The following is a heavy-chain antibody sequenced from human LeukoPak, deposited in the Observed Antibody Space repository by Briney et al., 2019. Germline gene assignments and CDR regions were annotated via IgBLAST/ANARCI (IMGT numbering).Heavy chain of an antibody. CDR1: GYSFTSYW. V-gene: IGHV5-51*01. Sequence: GESRKISCKGSGYSFTSYWVGWVRQMPGKGLEWMGIIHRRDSDTRYSPSFQGQVTMSADKSISTAYLQWSSLKVSDTAMYYCARRTYDVLTGTPSSVRKNWFDSWGQGTLVTVSS. J-gene: IGHJ5*01. CDR3: ARRTYDVLTGTPSSVRKNWFDS. D-gene: IGHD3/OR15-3a*01. CDR2: IHRRDSDT.